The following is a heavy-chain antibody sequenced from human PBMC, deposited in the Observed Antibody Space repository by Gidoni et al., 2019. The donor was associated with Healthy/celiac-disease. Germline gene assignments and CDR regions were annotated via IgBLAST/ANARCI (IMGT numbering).Heavy chain of an antibody. V-gene: IGHV4-39*01. CDR3: ARLAPKTGELHDAFDI. CDR2: MYYSGIT. Sequence: QLQLQESGPGLVKPSETLSLTCTVSGGSISSSSYYWGWIRQPPGKGLEWIGSMYYSGITYYKPSLKSRVTISVDTSKNQFSLKLSSVTAADTAVYYCARLAPKTGELHDAFDIWGQGTMVTVS. D-gene: IGHD1-7*01. J-gene: IGHJ3*02. CDR1: GGSISSSSYY.